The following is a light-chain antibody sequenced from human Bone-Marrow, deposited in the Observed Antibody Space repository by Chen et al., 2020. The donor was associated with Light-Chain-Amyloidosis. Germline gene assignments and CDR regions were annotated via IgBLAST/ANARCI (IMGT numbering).Light chain of an antibody. CDR2: EVT. V-gene: IGLV2-14*01. CDR1: SSDVGGDNH. J-gene: IGLJ1*01. Sequence: PALTQPASATGSPGQSRPIHCTGTSSDVGGDNHVSWYQQHPDKAPNLMFYEVTNRPSWVPDRFSGSKSDYSASLTISGLQTEVEADYFCSSYTITNTLVFGSVTRVTVL. CDR3: SSYTITNTLV.